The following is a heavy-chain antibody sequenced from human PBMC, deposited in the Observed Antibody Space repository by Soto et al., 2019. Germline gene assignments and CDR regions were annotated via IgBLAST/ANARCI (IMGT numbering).Heavy chain of an antibody. CDR3: AREQDQPLLWVPDYYYYYGMDV. V-gene: IGHV3-48*02. Sequence: EVQLVESGGGLVQPGGSLRLSCAASGFTFSSYSMNWVRQAAGKGLEWVSYISSSSSTIYYADSVKGRFTISRDNAKNSLYLQMNSLRDEGTAVCYCAREQDQPLLWVPDYYYYYGMDVWGQGTKVTVSS. J-gene: IGHJ6*02. D-gene: IGHD2-2*01. CDR2: ISSSSSTI. CDR1: GFTFSSYS.